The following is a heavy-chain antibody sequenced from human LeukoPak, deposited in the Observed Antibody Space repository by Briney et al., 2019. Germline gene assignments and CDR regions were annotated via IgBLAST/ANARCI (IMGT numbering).Heavy chain of an antibody. CDR2: IYYSGTT. D-gene: IGHD5-18*01. Sequence: SETLSLTCTVSGGSISSGDYYWSWIRQHPMKGLEWIGYIYYSGTTYYNPSLGSRVTISVDTSKSQFSLKLSSMTAADTAVYYCARVGSPITAFFDCWGQGTLVSVSS. CDR3: ARVGSPITAFFDC. J-gene: IGHJ4*02. CDR1: GGSISSGDYY. V-gene: IGHV4-31*03.